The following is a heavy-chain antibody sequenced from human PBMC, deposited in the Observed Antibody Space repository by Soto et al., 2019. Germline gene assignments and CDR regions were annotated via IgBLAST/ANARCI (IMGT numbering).Heavy chain of an antibody. CDR1: GFTFSSYA. CDR2: ISGSGCST. CDR3: ATRDLYYYGSGSDDY. V-gene: IGHV3-23*01. J-gene: IGHJ4*02. D-gene: IGHD3-10*01. Sequence: GGSLRLSCAASGFTFSSYAMSWVRQAPGKGLEWVSAISGSGCSTYYADSVKGRFTISRDNSKNTLYLQMNSLRADDTAVYYCATRDLYYYGSGSDDYWGQGTLVTVSS.